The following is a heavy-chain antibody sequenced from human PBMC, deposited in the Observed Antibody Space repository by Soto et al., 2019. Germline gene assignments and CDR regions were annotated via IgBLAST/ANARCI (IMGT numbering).Heavy chain of an antibody. CDR2: ISYDGSNK. CDR1: GFTFISYA. J-gene: IGHJ6*02. CDR3: ARVSTGTAWDYYGMDV. V-gene: IGHV3-30-3*01. Sequence: WGSLRLSCAASGFTFISYAMHFFRHSPFKGLEWVAVISYDGSNKYYADSVKGRFTISRDNSKNTLYLQMNSLRAEDTAVYYCARVSTGTAWDYYGMDVWGQGTTVTVSS. D-gene: IGHD1-7*01.